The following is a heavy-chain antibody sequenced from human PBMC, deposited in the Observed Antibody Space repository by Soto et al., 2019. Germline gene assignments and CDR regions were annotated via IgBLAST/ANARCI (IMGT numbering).Heavy chain of an antibody. CDR2: IYYSGST. CDR1: GGSISSGDYY. V-gene: IGHV4-30-4*01. J-gene: IGHJ6*02. D-gene: IGHD2-21*02. CDR3: ARDNCGGDCYTLYYYYYGMDV. Sequence: QVQLQESGPGLVKPSQTLSLTCTVSGGSISSGDYYWSWIRQPPGKGLEWIGYIYYSGSTYYNPSRKRRVTISVDTSKNQFSLKLSSVTAADTAVYYCARDNCGGDCYTLYYYYYGMDVWGQGTTVTVSS.